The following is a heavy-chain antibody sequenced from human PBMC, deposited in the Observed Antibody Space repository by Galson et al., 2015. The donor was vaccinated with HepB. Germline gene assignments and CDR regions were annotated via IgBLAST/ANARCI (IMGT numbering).Heavy chain of an antibody. CDR1: GYSFTSYW. J-gene: IGHJ6*02. D-gene: IGHD6-13*01. V-gene: IGHV5-10-1*01. CDR2: IDPSDSYT. CDR3: ARLIRGQQLYYYYGMDV. Sequence: QSGAEVKKPGESLRISCKGSGYSFTSYWISWVRQMPGKGLEWMGRIDPSDSYTNYSPSFQGHVTISADKSISTAYLQWSSLKASDTAMYYCARLIRGQQLYYYYGMDVWGQGTTVIVSS.